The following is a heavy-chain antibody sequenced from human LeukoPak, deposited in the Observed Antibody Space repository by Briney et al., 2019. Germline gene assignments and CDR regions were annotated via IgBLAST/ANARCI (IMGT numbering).Heavy chain of an antibody. D-gene: IGHD3-10*01. Sequence: PGGSLRLSCAASGFTFSRSSMNWVRQAPGKGLEWISYINSGSSRMFYADSMKGRFTISRDNGENLLYLQINSLRVEDTAVYYCARDLPTREYGSGSYLLPMYYYYYYYMDVWGKGTTVTVSS. J-gene: IGHJ6*03. V-gene: IGHV3-48*01. CDR3: ARDLPTREYGSGSYLLPMYYYYYYYMDV. CDR1: GFTFSRSS. CDR2: INSGSSRM.